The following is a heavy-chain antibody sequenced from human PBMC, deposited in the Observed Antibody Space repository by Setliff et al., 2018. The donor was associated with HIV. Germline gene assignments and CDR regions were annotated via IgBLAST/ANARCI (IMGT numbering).Heavy chain of an antibody. CDR1: NYSISSGHY. V-gene: IGHV4-38-2*02. J-gene: IGHJ4*02. CDR3: ARGLLGAYFDY. Sequence: PSETLSLTCTISNYSISSGHYWGWIRQSPGKGLEWIGNIYHVGRAFYSPSLESRVSISVDTSKNQFSLRLTSVTAADTAVYYCARGLLGAYFDYWGQGTLVTVSS. D-gene: IGHD2-15*01. CDR2: IYHVGRA.